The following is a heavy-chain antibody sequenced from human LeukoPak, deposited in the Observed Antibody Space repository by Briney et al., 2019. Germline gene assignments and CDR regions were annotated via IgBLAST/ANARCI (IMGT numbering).Heavy chain of an antibody. CDR3: ARESKQQLARVDWFDP. V-gene: IGHV4-30-4*08. J-gene: IGHJ5*02. CDR2: IYYSGST. Sequence: SQTLSLTCTVSGGSISSGDYYWSWIRQPPGKGLEWIGYIYYSGSTYYNPSLKSRVTISVDTSKNQFSLKLSSVTTADTAVYYCARESKQQLARVDWFDPWGQGTLVTVSS. D-gene: IGHD6-13*01. CDR1: GGSISSGDYY.